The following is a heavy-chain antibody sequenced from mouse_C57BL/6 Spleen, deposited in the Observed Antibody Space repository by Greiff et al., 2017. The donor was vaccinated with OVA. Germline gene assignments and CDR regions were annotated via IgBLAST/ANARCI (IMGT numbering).Heavy chain of an antibody. D-gene: IGHD2-12*01. CDR3: ARDGPTIEYYFDY. J-gene: IGHJ2*01. CDR2: INPSNGGT. V-gene: IGHV1-53*01. Sequence: QVQLQQPGTELVKPGASVKLSCKASGYTFTSYWMHWVKQRPGQGLEWIGNINPSNGGTNYNEKFKSKATLTVDKSSSTAYMQLSSLTSEDSAVYYGARDGPTIEYYFDYWGQGTTLTVSS. CDR1: GYTFTSYW.